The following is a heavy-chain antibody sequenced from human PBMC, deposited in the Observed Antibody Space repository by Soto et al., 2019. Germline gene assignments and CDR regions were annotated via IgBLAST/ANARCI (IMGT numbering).Heavy chain of an antibody. CDR3: ARGQPDWDSSGPS. V-gene: IGHV3-66*01. D-gene: IGHD6-19*01. CDR1: GFTVSSNY. Sequence: GGSLRLSCVASGFTVSSNYMNWVRQAPGKGLEWVSVIYSGGSTYYADSVKGRFTISRDNSKNTLYLQMNSLRAEDTAVYYCARGQPDWDSSGPSWGQGTLVTVSS. CDR2: IYSGGST. J-gene: IGHJ5*02.